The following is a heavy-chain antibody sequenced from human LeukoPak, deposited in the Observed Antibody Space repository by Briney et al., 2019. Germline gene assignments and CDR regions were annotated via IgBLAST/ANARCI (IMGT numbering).Heavy chain of an antibody. CDR2: IRGKDYGGTT. J-gene: IGHJ1*01. V-gene: IGHV3-49*04. Sequence: GGSLRLSCSGSGFTFGDHAVSWVRQAPGKGLEWIGIIRGKDYGGTTECAASVKGRFTISRESSKSIAYLEMSSLKTEDTAMYYCSRDCSSDGCLQYFEHWGQGTLDAVSS. CDR1: GFTFGDHA. CDR3: SRDCSSDGCLQYFEH. D-gene: IGHD2-2*01.